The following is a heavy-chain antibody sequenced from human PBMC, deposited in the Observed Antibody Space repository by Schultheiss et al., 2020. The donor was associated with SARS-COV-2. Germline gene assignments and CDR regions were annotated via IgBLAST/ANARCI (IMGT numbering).Heavy chain of an antibody. D-gene: IGHD6-13*01. CDR3: AKGEAAAYGY. CDR2: ISSSSSYI. J-gene: IGHJ4*02. Sequence: GGSLRLSCAASGFTFSSYSMNWVRQAPGKGLEWVSSISSSSSYIYYSDSVKGRFTISRDNSKNTLYLQMNSLRAEDTAVYYCAKGEAAAYGYWGQGTLVTVSS. CDR1: GFTFSSYS. V-gene: IGHV3-21*04.